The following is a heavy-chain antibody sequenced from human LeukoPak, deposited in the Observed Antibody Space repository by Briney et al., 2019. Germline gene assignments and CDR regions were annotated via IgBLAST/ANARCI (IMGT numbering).Heavy chain of an antibody. D-gene: IGHD5-12*01. V-gene: IGHV3-7*03. CDR2: IKESGSEK. CDR1: GFTFDYYW. CDR3: AKDRHDSGYDGGCIFDY. J-gene: IGHJ4*02. Sequence: GGSLRLSCAASGFTFDYYWMTWVRQAPGKGLEWLANIKESGSEKYYVDSVKGRFTISRDNSKNTLYLQMNSLRAEDTAVYYCAKDRHDSGYDGGCIFDYWGQGTLVTVSS.